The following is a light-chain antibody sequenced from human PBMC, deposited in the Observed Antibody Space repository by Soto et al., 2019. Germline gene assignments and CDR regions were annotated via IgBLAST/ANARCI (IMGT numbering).Light chain of an antibody. CDR3: QQYDDWPWT. V-gene: IGKV3-15*01. Sequence: EIVLTQSPATLSLSPGERVTLSCRANQNILSNLAWYQQKPGQAPRLLIYGASTRAADFPARFSGSGSGTEFILTISSLQSEDFAFYYCQQYDDWPWTFGQGTKVDIK. CDR1: QNILSN. J-gene: IGKJ1*01. CDR2: GAS.